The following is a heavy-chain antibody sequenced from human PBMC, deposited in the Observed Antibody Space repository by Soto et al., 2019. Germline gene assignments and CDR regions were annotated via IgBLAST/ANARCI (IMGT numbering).Heavy chain of an antibody. CDR2: INHRGST. D-gene: IGHD2-2*01. CDR1: GGSFSGYY. J-gene: IGHJ6*02. Sequence: PSETLSLTCAVYGGSFSGYYWSWIRQPPGKGLEWIGEINHRGSTNYNPSLKSRVTISVDTSKNQFSLKLSSVTAADTAVYYCERVVDGCSSTGCYRPVMDVWGQGTTVTVSS. V-gene: IGHV4-34*01. CDR3: ERVVDGCSSTGCYRPVMDV.